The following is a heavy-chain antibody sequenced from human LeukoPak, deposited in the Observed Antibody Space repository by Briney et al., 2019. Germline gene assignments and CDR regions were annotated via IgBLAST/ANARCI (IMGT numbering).Heavy chain of an antibody. CDR3: AKDPEADYYDSSGYYVN. J-gene: IGHJ4*02. CDR1: GFTFSIYA. D-gene: IGHD3-22*01. CDR2: ISGSGGST. V-gene: IGHV3-23*01. Sequence: GGSLRLSCAASGFTFSIYAMTWVRQAPGKGLEWVSGISGSGGSTYYADSVKGRFTISRDNSKNTLYLQMNSLRAEDTAVYYCAKDPEADYYDSSGYYVNWGQGTLVTVSS.